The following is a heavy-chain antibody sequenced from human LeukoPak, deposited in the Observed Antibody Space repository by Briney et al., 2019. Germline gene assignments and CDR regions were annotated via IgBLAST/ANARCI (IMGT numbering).Heavy chain of an antibody. CDR3: ARSDSSGCLDY. D-gene: IGHD6-19*01. CDR1: GFTVSSNY. V-gene: IGHV3-66*02. J-gene: IGHJ4*02. Sequence: GGSLRLSCAASGFTVSSNYMSWVRQAPGKGLEWVSVIYSGGSTYYADSAKGRFTISRDNSKNTLYLQMNSLRAEDTAVYYCARSDSSGCLDYWGQGTLVTVSS. CDR2: IYSGGST.